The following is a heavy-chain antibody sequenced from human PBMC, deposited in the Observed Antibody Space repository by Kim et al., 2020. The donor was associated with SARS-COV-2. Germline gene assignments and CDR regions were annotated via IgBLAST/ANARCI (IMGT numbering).Heavy chain of an antibody. V-gene: IGHV7-4-1*02. J-gene: IGHJ4*02. CDR3: ARTFYDSSGYYYVDY. CDR2: INTNTGNP. D-gene: IGHD3-22*01. CDR1: GYTFTTYG. Sequence: ASVKVSCKASGYTFTTYGMNWVRQAPGQGLEWMGWINTNTGNPTFAQAFTGRFVFSLDTSVSTAYLQISSLKAEDTAVYYCARTFYDSSGYYYVDYWGPGTLVTVSS.